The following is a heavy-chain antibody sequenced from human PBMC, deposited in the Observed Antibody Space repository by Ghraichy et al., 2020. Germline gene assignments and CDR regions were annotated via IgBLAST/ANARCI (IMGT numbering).Heavy chain of an antibody. Sequence: SETLSLTCTVSGDSISSYYWSWIRQPPGKGLEWIGYIYYSGSTNYNPSLKSRVTISVDKSKNQFSLKLTSVTAADTAVYYCARDVRGSGWFFDYWGQGTLVTVSS. D-gene: IGHD6-19*01. CDR3: ARDVRGSGWFFDY. CDR2: IYYSGST. J-gene: IGHJ4*02. CDR1: GDSISSYY. V-gene: IGHV4-59*01.